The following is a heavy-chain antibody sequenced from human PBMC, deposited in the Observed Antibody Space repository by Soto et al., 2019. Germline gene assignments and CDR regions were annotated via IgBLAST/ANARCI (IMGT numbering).Heavy chain of an antibody. CDR2: IFHSGNT. Sequence: QVQLQESGPGLVKPSGTLSLNCAVSGGSISSSNWWSWVRQPPGKGMEWIGGIFHSGNTNYNPSLEIRVTMAVDKSRNQFSLRLSSVTASDTAVYYCARRWVEGRVDYWGQGTLVTVSS. V-gene: IGHV4-4*02. D-gene: IGHD2-15*01. J-gene: IGHJ4*02. CDR1: GGSISSSNW. CDR3: ARRWVEGRVDY.